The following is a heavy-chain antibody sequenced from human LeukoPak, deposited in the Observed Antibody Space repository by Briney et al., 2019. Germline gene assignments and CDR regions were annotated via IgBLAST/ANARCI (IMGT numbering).Heavy chain of an antibody. V-gene: IGHV4-34*01. CDR3: AREKQQLVLYWFDP. D-gene: IGHD6-13*01. CDR2: INHSGST. J-gene: IGHJ5*02. Sequence: SETLSLTCAVYGGSFSGYYWSWIRQPPGKGLEWIGEINHSGSTNYNPSLKSRVTISVDTSKNQFSLKLSSVTAADTAVYYCAREKQQLVLYWFDPWGQGTLVTVSS. CDR1: GGSFSGYY.